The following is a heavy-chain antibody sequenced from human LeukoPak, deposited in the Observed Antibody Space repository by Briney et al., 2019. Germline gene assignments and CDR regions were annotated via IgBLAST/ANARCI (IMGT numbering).Heavy chain of an antibody. CDR1: GGSFSGYY. CDR2: INHSGST. D-gene: IGHD5-24*01. J-gene: IGHJ4*02. CDR3: ARGKRYGSNVNEDY. Sequence: PSETLSLTCAVYGGSFSGYYWSWIRQPPGKGLEWIGEINHSGSTNYNPSLKSRVTMSVDTSKNQFSLKLSSVTAADTAVYYCARGKRYGSNVNEDYWGQGTLVTVSS. V-gene: IGHV4-34*01.